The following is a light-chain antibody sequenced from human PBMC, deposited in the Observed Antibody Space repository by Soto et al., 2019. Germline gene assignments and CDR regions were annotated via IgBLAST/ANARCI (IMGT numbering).Light chain of an antibody. CDR3: CSYAGRRTYV. Sequence: QSVLTQPASLSGSPGPSITISCTGTISVVGSYNLVSWYQQHPGKAPKLMIYEGSKRPSGVSNRFSGSKSGNTASLTISRLQAEAEANYYCCSYAGRRTYVVGTGTKVTVL. CDR1: ISVVGSYNL. V-gene: IGLV2-23*01. CDR2: EGS. J-gene: IGLJ1*01.